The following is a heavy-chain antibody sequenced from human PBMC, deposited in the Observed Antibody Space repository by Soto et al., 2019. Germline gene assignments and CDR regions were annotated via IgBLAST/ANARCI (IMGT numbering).Heavy chain of an antibody. D-gene: IGHD2-15*01. CDR2: KYYRSKWYN. J-gene: IGHJ6*02. V-gene: IGHV6-1*01. Sequence: SQTLSLTCAISGDRVSSNSAAWNWIRQSPSRGLEWLGRKYYRSKWYNDFAVSVKSRITINPETSKNQFSLQLNSVTPEDTAVYYCARDLSCSGGSCYPYYYYYGMDVWGQGTTVTVSS. CDR3: ARDLSCSGGSCYPYYYYYGMDV. CDR1: GDRVSSNSAA.